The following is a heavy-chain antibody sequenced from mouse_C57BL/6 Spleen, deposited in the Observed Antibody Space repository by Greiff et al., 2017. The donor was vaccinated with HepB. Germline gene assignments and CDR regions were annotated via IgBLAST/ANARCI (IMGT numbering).Heavy chain of an antibody. Sequence: QVQLQQSGTELVKPGASVKLSCKASGYTFTSYWMHWVKQRPGQGLEWIGNINPSNGGTNYNEKFKSKATLTVDKSSSTAYMQLSSLTSEDSAVYYCASYDGYYAWFAYWGQGTLVTVSA. CDR1: GYTFTSYW. CDR2: INPSNGGT. CDR3: ASYDGYYAWFAY. J-gene: IGHJ3*01. D-gene: IGHD2-3*01. V-gene: IGHV1-53*01.